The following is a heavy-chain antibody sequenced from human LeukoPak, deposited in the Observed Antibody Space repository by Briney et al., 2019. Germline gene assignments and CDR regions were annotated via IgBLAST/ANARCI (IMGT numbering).Heavy chain of an antibody. CDR1: GGTFSSYA. CDR2: IIPILGIA. CDR3: ARGGGATTSFDY. Sequence: ASVKVSCKASGGTFSSYAISWVRQAPGQGLEWMGRIIPILGIANYAQKFQGRVTITADKSTSTAYMELSSLRSEDTAVYYCARGGGATTSFDYWGQGTLVTVSS. V-gene: IGHV1-69*04. D-gene: IGHD1-26*01. J-gene: IGHJ4*02.